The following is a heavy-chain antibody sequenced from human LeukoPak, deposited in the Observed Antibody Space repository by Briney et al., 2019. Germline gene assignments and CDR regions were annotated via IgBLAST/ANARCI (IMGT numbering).Heavy chain of an antibody. CDR3: ARYYGSGSYSDRSPFDY. Sequence: SETLSLTCTVSGGSISSYYWSWIRQPPGKGLEWIGYIYYSGSTNYNPSLKSRVTISVDTSKNQFSLKLSSVTAADTAVYYCARYYGSGSYSDRSPFDYWGQGTLVTVSS. V-gene: IGHV4-59*01. D-gene: IGHD3-10*01. CDR1: GGSISSYY. J-gene: IGHJ4*02. CDR2: IYYSGST.